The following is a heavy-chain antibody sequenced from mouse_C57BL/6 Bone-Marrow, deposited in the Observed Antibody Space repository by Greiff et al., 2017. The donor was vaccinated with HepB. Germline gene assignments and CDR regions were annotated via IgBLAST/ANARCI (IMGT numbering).Heavy chain of an antibody. CDR3: ARESSSYPYWYFDV. J-gene: IGHJ1*03. Sequence: VQLQQPGAELVKPGASVKLSCKASGYTFPSYWMHWVNQRPGQGLEWIGKIDPSDSYTNYNQKLKGKATLTVDTSSSTAYMQLSSLTSEDSAVYYCARESSSYPYWYFDVWGTGTTVTVSS. CDR1: GYTFPSYW. CDR2: IDPSDSYT. D-gene: IGHD1-1*01. V-gene: IGHV1-50*01.